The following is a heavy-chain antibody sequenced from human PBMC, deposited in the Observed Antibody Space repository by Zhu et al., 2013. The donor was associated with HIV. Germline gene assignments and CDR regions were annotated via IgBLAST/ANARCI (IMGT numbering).Heavy chain of an antibody. D-gene: IGHD1-20*01. V-gene: IGHV1-69*02. CDR1: GGTFSSYT. CDR3: ARVRVKGITGFTGPLEY. J-gene: IGHJ4*02. CDR2: IIPILGIA. Sequence: QVQLVQSGAEVKKPGSSVKVSCKASGGTFSSYTISWVRQAPGQGLEWMGRIIPILGIANYAQKFQGRVTITADKSTSTAYMELSSLRSEDTAVYYCARVRVKGITGFTGPLEYWGQGSLVTVSS.